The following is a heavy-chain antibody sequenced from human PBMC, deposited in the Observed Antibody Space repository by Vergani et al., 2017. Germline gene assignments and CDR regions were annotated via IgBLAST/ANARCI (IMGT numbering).Heavy chain of an antibody. V-gene: IGHV3-15*01. J-gene: IGHJ4*02. D-gene: IGHD3-22*01. CDR2: IKSKTDGGTT. Sequence: EVQLVESGGGLVKPGGSLRLSCAASGLPFSNAWMSWVRQAPGKGLEWVGRIKSKTDGGTTDYAAPVKGRFTISRDDSKNPLYLQMNSLKTEDTAVYYCTTDPYYYDSSGYETSAFDYWGQGTLVTVSS. CDR3: TTDPYYYDSSGYETSAFDY. CDR1: GLPFSNAW.